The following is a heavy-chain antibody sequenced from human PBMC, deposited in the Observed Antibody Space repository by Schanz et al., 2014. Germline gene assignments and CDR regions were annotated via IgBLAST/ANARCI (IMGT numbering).Heavy chain of an antibody. J-gene: IGHJ4*02. Sequence: QVQLQESGPGLVKPSETLSLTCTVSGGSISGYYWSWIRQPPGKGLEWIGYIYYTGSTNYNPALKSGATISEDTPKNRFPLKLSSVTAADTAVYYCAGSGYYLLEYWGQGTRVTVSS. CDR3: AGSGYYLLEY. V-gene: IGHV4-59*08. CDR1: GGSISGYY. CDR2: IYYTGST. D-gene: IGHD3-3*01.